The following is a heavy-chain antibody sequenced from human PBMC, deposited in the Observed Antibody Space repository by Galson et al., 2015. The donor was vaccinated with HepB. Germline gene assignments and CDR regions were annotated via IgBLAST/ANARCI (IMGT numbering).Heavy chain of an antibody. J-gene: IGHJ4*02. D-gene: IGHD3-3*01. CDR3: AVRSGYYLDH. V-gene: IGHV5-51*03. CDR1: GYNFNTDW. CDR2: IYPDDSDI. Sequence: QSGAEVKKPGESLRISCKGSGYNFNTDWLAWVRPAPGKGLEWMATIYPDDSDIRYSPSFEGHITISADTSITTAYLQWSSLKASDTAIYYCAVRSGYYLDHWGLGTLVSVSS.